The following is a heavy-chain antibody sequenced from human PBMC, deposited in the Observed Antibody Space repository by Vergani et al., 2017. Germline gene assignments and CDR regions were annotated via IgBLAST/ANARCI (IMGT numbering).Heavy chain of an antibody. V-gene: IGHV3-73*01. Sequence: EVQLLESGGSLKQPGGSVRLSCAASGFTFSTYAMHWVRQVPGKGLEWLGHIRRRSEHYATAYGPSLIGRATISRDDSTNTAYLQLSSLGTDDTAIYFCSAQTQSCHDYWGQGTLVAVSS. J-gene: IGHJ4*02. CDR3: SAQTQSCHDY. CDR1: GFTFSTYA. CDR2: IRRRSEHYAT. D-gene: IGHD3-10*01.